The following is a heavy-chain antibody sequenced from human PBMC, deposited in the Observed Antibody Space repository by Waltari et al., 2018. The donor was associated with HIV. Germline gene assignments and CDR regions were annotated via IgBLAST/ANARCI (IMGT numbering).Heavy chain of an antibody. CDR3: ATAQPTYYDTGSYFDY. Sequence: EVKLVQSGAAVKTQGESLKTSCKASAYSFTSYCIRWVRQMPEKGLEWMGINYPGDSDTRYRPAFQGQGAIAADKSISTAYLQWISLKASDTTMYYCATAQPTYYDTGSYFDYWGQGTLDTVSS. D-gene: IGHD3-22*01. CDR1: AYSFTSYC. V-gene: IGHV5-51*03. CDR2: NYPGDSDT. J-gene: IGHJ4*02.